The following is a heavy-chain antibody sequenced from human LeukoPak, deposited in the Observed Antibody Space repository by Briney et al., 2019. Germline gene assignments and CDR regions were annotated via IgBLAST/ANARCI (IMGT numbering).Heavy chain of an antibody. D-gene: IGHD1-26*01. J-gene: IGHJ4*02. CDR1: GFTFSNAW. CDR2: IKSKTDGGTT. CDR3: TTASGSYSDFDY. V-gene: IGHV3-15*01. Sequence: GGSLRLSCAASGFTFSNAWMSWVRQAPGKGLEWVGRIKSKTDGGTTDYAAPVKGRFTISRDDSKNTLYLQTNSLKTEDTAVYYCTTASGSYSDFDYWGQGTLVTVSS.